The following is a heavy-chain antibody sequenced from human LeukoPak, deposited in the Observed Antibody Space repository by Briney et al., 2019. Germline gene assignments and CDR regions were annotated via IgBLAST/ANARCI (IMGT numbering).Heavy chain of an antibody. CDR3: ARGLAAAGSYFDY. J-gene: IGHJ4*02. CDR1: GFTVSSNY. D-gene: IGHD6-13*01. V-gene: IGHV3-53*01. Sequence: GGSLRLSCAASGFTVSSNYMSWVRQAPGKGLEWVSVIYSGGSTYYADSVKGRFTISRDNSKNTLYLQMNSLRAEDTAVYYCARGLAAAGSYFDYWGQGTLVTVSS. CDR2: IYSGGST.